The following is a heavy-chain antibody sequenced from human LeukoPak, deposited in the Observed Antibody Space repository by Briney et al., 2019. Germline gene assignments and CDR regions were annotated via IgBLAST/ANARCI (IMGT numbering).Heavy chain of an antibody. CDR2: INPNSGDT. CDR1: GYTFTAYF. V-gene: IGHV1-2*06. Sequence: ASVKVSCKAAGYTFTAYFIHWVRQAPGQGLEWMGRINPNSGDTNYAQKFQGRVTMTRDTSTSTAYMELSRLTSDVTAVYYCARPTSYGYYFDSWGQGTLVTVSS. D-gene: IGHD3-16*01. J-gene: IGHJ4*02. CDR3: ARPTSYGYYFDS.